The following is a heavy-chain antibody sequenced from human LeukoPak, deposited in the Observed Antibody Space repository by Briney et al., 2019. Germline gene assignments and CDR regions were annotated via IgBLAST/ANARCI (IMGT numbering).Heavy chain of an antibody. CDR2: INWNGDDT. Sequence: GGSLRLSCAASGFTFDAYGMSWVRQAPGKGLEWVSGINWNGDDTTYADSVKGRFTISRDNAKNSLYLQINSLRAEDTALYYCVRGGELVGSYFDYWGPGTLVTVSS. CDR1: GFTFDAYG. CDR3: VRGGELVGSYFDY. D-gene: IGHD3-16*01. V-gene: IGHV3-20*04. J-gene: IGHJ4*02.